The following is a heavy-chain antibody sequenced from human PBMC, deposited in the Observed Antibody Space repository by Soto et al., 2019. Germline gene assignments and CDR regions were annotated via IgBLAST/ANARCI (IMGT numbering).Heavy chain of an antibody. J-gene: IGHJ1*01. Sequence: QITLKESGPTLVKPTQTLTLTCTFSGFSLSTSGVGVGWIRQPPGKALEWLALIYWDDDKRYSPSLKSRLTITKDTSKNPVVLTMTNMDPVDTATYYCAHSPPATVTTSAEYFQHWGQGTLVTVSS. CDR1: GFSLSTSGVG. CDR2: IYWDDDK. CDR3: AHSPPATVTTSAEYFQH. D-gene: IGHD4-17*01. V-gene: IGHV2-5*02.